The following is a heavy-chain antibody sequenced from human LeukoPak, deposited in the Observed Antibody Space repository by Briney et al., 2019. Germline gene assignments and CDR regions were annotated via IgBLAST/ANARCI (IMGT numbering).Heavy chain of an antibody. D-gene: IGHD2-2*01. J-gene: IGHJ3*02. CDR1: GFTFSSYS. CDR3: ASVVPAATKGAFDI. Sequence: GGSLRLSCAASGFTFSSYSMNWVRQAPGKGLEWVSYISSSSSTIYYADSVKGRFTISRDNAKNSLYLQMNSLRAEDTAVYYCASVVPAATKGAFDIWGQGTMVTVSS. CDR2: ISSSSSTI. V-gene: IGHV3-48*01.